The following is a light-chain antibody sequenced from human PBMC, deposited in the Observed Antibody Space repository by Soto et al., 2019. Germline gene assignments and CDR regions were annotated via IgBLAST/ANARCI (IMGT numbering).Light chain of an antibody. CDR2: DAS. CDR1: QNVRNY. V-gene: IGKV3-11*01. J-gene: IGKJ2*01. Sequence: EIVLTQSPAILSLSPGERATLSCRASQNVRNYLAWYQQKPGQAPRLLIYDASNRATGIPARFSGSGSGTDFTLTISSLEPEDFAVYYCQQRSIWPRTFGQGTKLEIK. CDR3: QQRSIWPRT.